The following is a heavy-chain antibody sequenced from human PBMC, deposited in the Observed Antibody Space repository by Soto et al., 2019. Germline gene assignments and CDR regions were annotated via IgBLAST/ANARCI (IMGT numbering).Heavy chain of an antibody. Sequence: ASVKVSCKGSGYTFTSYGISWVRQAPGQGLEWMGWISPNNGDTNSAQKLQGRVTMTTDTSTSTANMELRSLRSDDTAVYYCAVDYYGSGSPPAPSDYWGQGTLVTVSS. D-gene: IGHD3-10*01. J-gene: IGHJ4*02. CDR3: AVDYYGSGSPPAPSDY. V-gene: IGHV1-18*01. CDR2: ISPNNGDT. CDR1: GYTFTSYG.